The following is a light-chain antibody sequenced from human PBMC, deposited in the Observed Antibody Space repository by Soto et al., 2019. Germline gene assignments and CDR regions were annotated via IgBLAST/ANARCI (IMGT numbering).Light chain of an antibody. J-gene: IGLJ1*01. V-gene: IGLV2-14*01. CDR1: SSDVGAYNY. CDR3: SSYTSATTYV. CDR2: DVS. Sequence: QSVLTQPASVSGSPGQSITISCTGTSSDVGAYNYDSWYRQYPGEAPKVIIYDVSHRPAGVSNRFSGSKSGNTASLTISGLQTQDEADYYCSSYTSATTYVFGTGTKVTV.